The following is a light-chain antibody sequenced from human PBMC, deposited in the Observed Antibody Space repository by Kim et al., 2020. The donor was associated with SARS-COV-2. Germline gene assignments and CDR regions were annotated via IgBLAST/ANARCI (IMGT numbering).Light chain of an antibody. CDR3: QQYSHWPPYT. Sequence: EIVMTQSPATLSVSPGERVTLSCRASQSVDTNLAWYQQRLGQAPRLLIYGASTRATDIPARFSGSGSGTEFTLIVSSLQSEDFAVYYCQQYSHWPPYTFGPGTKVDIK. CDR1: QSVDTN. CDR2: GAS. J-gene: IGKJ2*01. V-gene: IGKV3-15*01.